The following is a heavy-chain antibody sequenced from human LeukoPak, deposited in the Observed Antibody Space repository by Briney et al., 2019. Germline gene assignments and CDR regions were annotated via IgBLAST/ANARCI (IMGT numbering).Heavy chain of an antibody. V-gene: IGHV4-59*13. J-gene: IGHJ5*02. CDR2: IYYSGST. Sequence: SETLSLTCTVSGGSISSYYWSWIRQPPGRGLEGMGYIYYSGSTNYNPSLKSRVTISVDTSKNQFSLKLSSVTAADTAVYYCARCKWELNSIAWFDPWGQGTLVTVSS. D-gene: IGHD1-26*01. CDR1: GGSISSYY. CDR3: ARCKWELNSIAWFDP.